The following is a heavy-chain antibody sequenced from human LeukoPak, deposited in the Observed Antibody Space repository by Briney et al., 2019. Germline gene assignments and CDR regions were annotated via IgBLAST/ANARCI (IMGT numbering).Heavy chain of an antibody. D-gene: IGHD5-24*01. CDR1: GFTFSTSA. J-gene: IGHJ4*02. CDR3: VKDGGMATIFDF. CDR2: ITYNGGST. Sequence: PGGSLRLSCSASGFTFSTSAMHWVRQAPGKGLEYVSFITYNGGSTYNADSVKGRFTISRDNSRNTLYLQMSSLRAEDTAVYHCVKDGGMATIFDFWGQGTLVAVSS. V-gene: IGHV3-64D*09.